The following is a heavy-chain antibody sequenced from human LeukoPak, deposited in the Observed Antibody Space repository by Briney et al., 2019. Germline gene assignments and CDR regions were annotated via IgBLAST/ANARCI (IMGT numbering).Heavy chain of an antibody. CDR1: GFTFSSYA. Sequence: GGSLRLSCAASGFTFSSYAMSWVRQAPGKGLEWVSLISWDGGSTYYADSVKGRFTISRDNSKNSLYLQMNSLRAEDTALYYCAKGRSEGYGSGSYSYMDVWGKGTTVTVSS. D-gene: IGHD3-10*01. V-gene: IGHV3-43D*04. CDR2: ISWDGGST. J-gene: IGHJ6*03. CDR3: AKGRSEGYGSGSYSYMDV.